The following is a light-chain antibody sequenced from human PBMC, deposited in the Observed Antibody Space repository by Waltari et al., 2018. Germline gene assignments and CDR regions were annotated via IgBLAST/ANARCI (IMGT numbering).Light chain of an antibody. CDR2: EDS. J-gene: IGLJ1*01. V-gene: IGLV3-10*01. CDR3: YSADSTVNHDV. CDR1: ALPKKY. Sequence: SSELTQPPSVSVSPGQTARITCSGDALPKKYASWYQQKSGQAPVRVIYEDSKRPSGIPERISGSSSGTMATLTSSGAQVEDEGDYYCYSADSTVNHDVFGTGTKVTVL.